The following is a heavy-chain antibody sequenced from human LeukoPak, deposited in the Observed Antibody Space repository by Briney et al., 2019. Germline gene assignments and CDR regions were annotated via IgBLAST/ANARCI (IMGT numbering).Heavy chain of an antibody. D-gene: IGHD3-10*01. CDR2: IDSDESST. J-gene: IGHJ4*02. V-gene: IGHV3-74*01. CDR1: GFTFSTYW. CDR3: ARDQVLWFGELLSPPTD. Sequence: PGGSLRLSCAASGFTFSTYWMHWVRQAPGKGLVWVSRIDSDESSTSYADSVKGRFTISRDNAKNTLYLQMNSLRAEDTAVYYCARDQVLWFGELLSPPTDWGQGTLVTVSS.